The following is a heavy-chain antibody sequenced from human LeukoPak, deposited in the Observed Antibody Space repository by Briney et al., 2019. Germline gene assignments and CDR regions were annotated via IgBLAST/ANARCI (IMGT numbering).Heavy chain of an antibody. CDR3: AKIRGTTRYYYYYYMDV. J-gene: IGHJ6*03. CDR2: ISYDGSNK. CDR1: GFTFSSYG. Sequence: PGGSLRLSCAASGFTFSSYGMHWVRQAPGKGLEWVAVISYDGSNKYYADSVKGRFTISRDKSKNTVYLQMNSLTAEDTAVYYCAKIRGTTRYYYYYYMDVWGKGTTVTVSS. V-gene: IGHV3-30*18. D-gene: IGHD1-7*01.